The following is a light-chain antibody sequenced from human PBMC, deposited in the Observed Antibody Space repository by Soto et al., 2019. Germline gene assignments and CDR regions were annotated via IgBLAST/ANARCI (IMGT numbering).Light chain of an antibody. CDR2: DVN. Sequence: QSALTQPASVSGSPGQSITISCTGTRSDIGAYNFVSWYQQHPGEVPKLILYDVNVRPSGVSNRFSGSKSGNTASLTISGPQAEDEADYNCTSWTTSTTMIFGGGTKVTVL. CDR1: RSDIGAYNF. J-gene: IGLJ2*01. V-gene: IGLV2-14*03. CDR3: TSWTTSTTMI.